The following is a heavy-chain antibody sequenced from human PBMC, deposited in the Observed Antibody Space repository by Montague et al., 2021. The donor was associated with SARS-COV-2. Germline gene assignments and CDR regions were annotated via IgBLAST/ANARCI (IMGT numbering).Heavy chain of an antibody. D-gene: IGHD1-26*01. V-gene: IGHV3-30-3*01. Sequence: SLRLSCAASGFTFRSYAMHWVRQTPGKGLEWVASISDDGTNKFYVDSVKGRFTISRDNSKNSLYLQMNSLRADDTAVYYCASDGSRRLSIEGRFDPWGQGTLVTVSS. CDR3: ASDGSRRLSIEGRFDP. CDR2: ISDDGTNK. CDR1: GFTFRSYA. J-gene: IGHJ5*02.